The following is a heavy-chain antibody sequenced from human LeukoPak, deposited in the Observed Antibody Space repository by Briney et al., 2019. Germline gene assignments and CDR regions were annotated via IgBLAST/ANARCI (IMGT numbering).Heavy chain of an antibody. V-gene: IGHV4-30-4*01. Sequence: SQTLSLTCTVSGGSISSGDYYWSWIRQPPGKGLEWIGYIYYSGSTYYNPSLKSRVTISVDTSKNQFSLKLSSVTAADTAVYYCARTVYGSGSPVWFDPWGQGTLVTVSS. J-gene: IGHJ5*02. CDR1: GGSISSGDYY. CDR2: IYYSGST. D-gene: IGHD3-10*01. CDR3: ARTVYGSGSPVWFDP.